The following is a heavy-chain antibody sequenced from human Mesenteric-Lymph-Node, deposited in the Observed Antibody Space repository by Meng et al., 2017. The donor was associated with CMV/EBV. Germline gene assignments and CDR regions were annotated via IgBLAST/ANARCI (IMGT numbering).Heavy chain of an antibody. J-gene: IGHJ3*02. D-gene: IGHD3-3*01. CDR2: IYYSGST. V-gene: IGHV4-59*01. CDR1: GGSISSYY. Sequence: GSLRLSCTVSGGSISSYYWSWIRQPPAKGLEWIGYIYYSGSTNYNPSLKSRVTISVDTSKNQFSLKLSSVTAADTAVYYCARAGDFWSGYHDAFDIWGQGTMVTVSS. CDR3: ARAGDFWSGYHDAFDI.